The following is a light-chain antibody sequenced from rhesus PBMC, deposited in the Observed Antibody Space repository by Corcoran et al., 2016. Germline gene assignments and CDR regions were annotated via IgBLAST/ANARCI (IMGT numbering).Light chain of an antibody. CDR3: QHSYGTPFT. V-gene: IGKV1-74*01. J-gene: IGKJ3*01. CDR1: ENVNNY. CDR2: KAS. Sequence: DIQMTQSPSSLSASVGDRVTITCRASENVNNYLHWYQQKPGKAPKLLIYKASHLQSGVPSRFSGSGSGTDFTLTISSLQPEDFATYYCQHSYGTPFTFGPGTKLDIK.